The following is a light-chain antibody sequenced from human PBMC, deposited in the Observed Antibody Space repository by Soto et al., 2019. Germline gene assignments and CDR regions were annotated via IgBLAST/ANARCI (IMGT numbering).Light chain of an antibody. J-gene: IGKJ5*01. CDR1: QSISNY. V-gene: IGKV1-39*01. CDR2: AAS. Sequence: DIQMTQSPSSLSASVGDRVTIACRASQSISNYLNWYQQRPGKAPKLLIYAASSLQGGVPSRFSGSGSGTDFTLTIGSLQPDDFATYYCQQSYSTPITFGQGTRLEIK. CDR3: QQSYSTPIT.